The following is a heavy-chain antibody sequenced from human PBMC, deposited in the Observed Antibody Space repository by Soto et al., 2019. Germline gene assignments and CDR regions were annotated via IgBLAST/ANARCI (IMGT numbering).Heavy chain of an antibody. D-gene: IGHD4-17*01. CDR2: ISGSGGST. V-gene: IGHV3-23*01. J-gene: IGHJ4*02. CDR1: GFTFSSYA. Sequence: LRLSCAASGFTFSSYAMSWVRQAPGKGLEWVSAISGSGGSTYYADSVKGRFTISRDNSKNTLYLQMNSLRAEDTAVYSCAKRAGYGGNPCFDYWGQGTLVTVSS. CDR3: AKRAGYGGNPCFDY.